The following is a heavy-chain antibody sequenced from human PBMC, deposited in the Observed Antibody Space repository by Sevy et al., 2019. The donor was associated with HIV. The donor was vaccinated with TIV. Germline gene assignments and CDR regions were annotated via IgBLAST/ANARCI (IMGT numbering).Heavy chain of an antibody. D-gene: IGHD3-16*02. V-gene: IGHV3-53*01. CDR3: ARGTFRVGEDVRGSYRPRVLDY. Sequence: GGSLRLSCAASGFTVSSNYMSWVRQAPGKGLEWVSVIYSGGSTYYAESVKGRFTISRDNSKNTLYLQMNSLRAEDTAVYYCARGTFRVGEDVRGSYRPRVLDYWGQGTLVTVSS. CDR1: GFTVSSNY. CDR2: IYSGGST. J-gene: IGHJ4*02.